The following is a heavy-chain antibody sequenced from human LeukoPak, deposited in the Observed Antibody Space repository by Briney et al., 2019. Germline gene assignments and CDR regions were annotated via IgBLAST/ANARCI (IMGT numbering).Heavy chain of an antibody. D-gene: IGHD6-19*01. CDR2: VSGSGGST. CDR3: AKVDKQWLAFDY. Sequence: GGSLRLSCAASGFTFSSYAMSWVRQAPGKGLEWVSAVSGSGGSTYYADSVKGRFTISRDNSKNTLYLQMNSLRAEDMAVYYCAKVDKQWLAFDYWGQGTLVTVSS. V-gene: IGHV3-23*01. J-gene: IGHJ4*02. CDR1: GFTFSSYA.